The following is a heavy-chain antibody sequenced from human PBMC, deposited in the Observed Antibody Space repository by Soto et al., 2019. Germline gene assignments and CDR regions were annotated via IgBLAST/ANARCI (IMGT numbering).Heavy chain of an antibody. V-gene: IGHV4-4*02. J-gene: IGHJ4*02. D-gene: IGHD5-12*01. CDR1: RYSINNNNW. CDR2: LHHGGST. Sequence: PWETLSLTCDVSRYSINNNNWWSWVRQPPGGGLEWIGELHHGGSTNYNPSLESRATFSVDISKNQFFLKLSSVTAADTAVYYCTKNSAYALDYWGQGTLVTVS. CDR3: TKNSAYALDY.